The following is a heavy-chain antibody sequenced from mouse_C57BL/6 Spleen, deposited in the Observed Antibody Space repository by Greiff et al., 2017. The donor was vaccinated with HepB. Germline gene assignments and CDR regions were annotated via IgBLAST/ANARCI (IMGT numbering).Heavy chain of an antibody. V-gene: IGHV1-63*01. J-gene: IGHJ1*03. CDR3: ARYTTVNWYFDV. Sequence: LQESGAELVRPGTSVKMSCKASGYTFTNYWIGWAKQRPGHGLEWIGDIYPGGGYTNYNEKFKGKATLTADKSSSTAYMQFSSLTSEDSAIYYCARYTTVNWYFDVWGTGTTVTVSS. CDR1: GYTFTNYW. CDR2: IYPGGGYT. D-gene: IGHD1-1*01.